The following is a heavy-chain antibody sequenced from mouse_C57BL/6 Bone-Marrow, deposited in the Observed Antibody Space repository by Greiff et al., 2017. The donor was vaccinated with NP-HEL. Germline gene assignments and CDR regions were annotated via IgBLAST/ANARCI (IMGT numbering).Heavy chain of an antibody. CDR3: ARDPPITTVVEVYFDV. J-gene: IGHJ1*03. CDR2: ISDGGSYT. Sequence: EVQVVESGGGLVKPGGSLKLSCAASGFTFSSYAMSWVRQTPEKRLEWVATISDGGSYTYYPDNVKGRFTISRDNAKNNLYLQMSHLKSEDTAMYYCARDPPITTVVEVYFDVWGTGTTVTVSS. D-gene: IGHD1-1*01. CDR1: GFTFSSYA. V-gene: IGHV5-4*01.